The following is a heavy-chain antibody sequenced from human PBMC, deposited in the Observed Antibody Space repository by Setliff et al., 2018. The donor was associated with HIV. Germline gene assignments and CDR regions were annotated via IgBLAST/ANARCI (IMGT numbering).Heavy chain of an antibody. CDR1: RDSIRNGAYY. CDR3: ASSPAWRSDFGLHTFDY. D-gene: IGHD2-2*01. V-gene: IGHV4-39*07. CDR2: IYYSGSA. J-gene: IGHJ4*02. Sequence: SETLSLTCTVSRDSIRNGAYYWGWIRQPPGKGLEWIGSIYYSGSAYYNPSFKSRVTLSVDTSENQFSLRLSSVTAADTAVYYCASSPAWRSDFGLHTFDYWGQGTLVTVSS.